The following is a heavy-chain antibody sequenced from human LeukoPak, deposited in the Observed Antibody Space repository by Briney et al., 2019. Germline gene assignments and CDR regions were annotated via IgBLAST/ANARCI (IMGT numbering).Heavy chain of an antibody. V-gene: IGHV4-59*08. D-gene: IGHD3-10*01. CDR2: IYNSGST. J-gene: IGHJ3*02. CDR3: ARYYYDSGSYYSRFAFDI. Sequence: SETLSLTCTVSGASISSYYWSWIRQPPGKGLEWIGYIYNSGSTNHNPSLTSRVTISVDTSKNQFSLKLSSVTAADTAVYYCARYYYDSGSYYSRFAFDIWGQGTMVTVSS. CDR1: GASISSYY.